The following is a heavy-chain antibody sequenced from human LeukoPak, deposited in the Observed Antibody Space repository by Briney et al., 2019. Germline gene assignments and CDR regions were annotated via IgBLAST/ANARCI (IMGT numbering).Heavy chain of an antibody. J-gene: IGHJ3*01. Sequence: PSETLSLTCAVSGYSISSGYYWGWIRQPPGKGLEWIGSIYHSGSTYYNPSLKSRVTISVDTSKNQFSLKLSSVTAADTAVYYCARANYYDSSGYSRGAFDLWGQGTMVTVSS. CDR3: ARANYYDSSGYSRGAFDL. V-gene: IGHV4-38-2*01. CDR2: IYHSGST. CDR1: GYSISSGYY. D-gene: IGHD3-22*01.